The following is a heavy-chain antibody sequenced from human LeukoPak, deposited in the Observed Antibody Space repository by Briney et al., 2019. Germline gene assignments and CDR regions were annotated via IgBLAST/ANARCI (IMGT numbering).Heavy chain of an antibody. Sequence: GRSLRLSCAASGFTFSSYAMHWVRQAPGKGLEWVAVISYDGSNKYNADSVKGRFTISRDNSKNTLYLQMNSLRAEDTAVYYCARGRLRGDFDYWGQGTLVTVSS. D-gene: IGHD2-21*01. CDR3: ARGRLRGDFDY. J-gene: IGHJ4*02. CDR2: ISYDGSNK. CDR1: GFTFSSYA. V-gene: IGHV3-30-3*01.